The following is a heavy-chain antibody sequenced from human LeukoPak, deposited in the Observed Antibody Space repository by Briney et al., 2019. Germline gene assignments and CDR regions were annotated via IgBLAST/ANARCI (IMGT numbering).Heavy chain of an antibody. CDR3: ARVGYAPNYYYYYMDV. Sequence: ASVKVSCKASGYTFTSYYMHWVRQAPGQGLEWMGIINPYNGNTNYAQNLQGRVTMTTDTSTSTAYMELRSLRSDDTAVYYCARVGYAPNYYYYYMDVWGKGTTVTVSS. CDR2: INPYNGNT. D-gene: IGHD5-18*01. V-gene: IGHV1-18*04. J-gene: IGHJ6*03. CDR1: GYTFTSYY.